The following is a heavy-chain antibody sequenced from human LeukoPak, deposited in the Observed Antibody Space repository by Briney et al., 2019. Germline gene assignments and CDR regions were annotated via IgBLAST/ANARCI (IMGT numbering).Heavy chain of an antibody. CDR1: GYTFTSYG. D-gene: IGHD1-26*01. Sequence: ASVTLSFTASGYTFTSYGISWMRQAPGQGQEWMGWISDYDGNTYYAQKLQGIVTMTTDTYTSTAYMELRSLRSDDAVVYYCARTSRPGGRVQDGVAFDIWGQGTMVTVSS. CDR3: ARTSRPGGRVQDGVAFDI. J-gene: IGHJ3*02. CDR2: ISDYDGNT. V-gene: IGHV1-18*01.